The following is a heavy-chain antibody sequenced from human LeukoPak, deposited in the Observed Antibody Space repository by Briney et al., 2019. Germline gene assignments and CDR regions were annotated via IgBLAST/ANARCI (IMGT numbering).Heavy chain of an antibody. D-gene: IGHD4/OR15-4a*01. Sequence: SETLSLTCAVSAPSVSSHYCSCIRQSPGKWLEWIGHIYHSGTTKYNPSLKSRVTISVDTPKSQFSLKLKSVTAADTAVYYCCAEYEYGDHDYWGQGTLVSVSS. V-gene: IGHV4-59*02. CDR2: IYHSGTT. CDR3: CAEYEYGDHDY. J-gene: IGHJ4*02. CDR1: APSVSSHY.